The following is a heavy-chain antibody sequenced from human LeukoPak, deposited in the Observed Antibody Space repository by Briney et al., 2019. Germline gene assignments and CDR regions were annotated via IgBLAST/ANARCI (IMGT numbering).Heavy chain of an antibody. CDR1: GGSISSYY. J-gene: IGHJ4*02. CDR2: IYTSGST. D-gene: IGHD1-1*01. CDR3: ARVRIWSFDY. Sequence: RTSETLSLTCTVSGGSISSYYWSWIRQPAGKGLEWIGRIYTSGSTNYNPSLKSRVTMSVDTSKNQFSLKLSSVTAADTVVYYCARVRIWSFDYWGQGTLVTVSS. V-gene: IGHV4-4*07.